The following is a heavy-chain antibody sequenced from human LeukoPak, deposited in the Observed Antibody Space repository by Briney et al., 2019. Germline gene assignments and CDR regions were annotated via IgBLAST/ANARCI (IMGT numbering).Heavy chain of an antibody. V-gene: IGHV4-4*02. CDR2: FSHSGIT. CDR1: GASISRGSW. J-gene: IGHJ4*02. Sequence: PSGTLSLTCGVSGASISRGSWWSWVRQPPGKGLEWIGEFSHSGITNFNPSLKSRVTISVDKSRNQFSLNLISVTAADTAVYFCARNGGHNQEHWGQGTLVTVSS. CDR3: ARNGGHNQEH. D-gene: IGHD1-1*01.